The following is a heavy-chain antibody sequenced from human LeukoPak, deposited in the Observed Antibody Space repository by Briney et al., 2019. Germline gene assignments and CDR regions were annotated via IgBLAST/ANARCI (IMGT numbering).Heavy chain of an antibody. CDR2: IKQDGSEK. V-gene: IGHV3-7*01. Sequence: GGSLRLSCAASGFTFSSYWMSWVRQAPGKGLEWVANIKQDGSEKYYVDSVKGRFTISRDNAKNSLYLQMNSLRAEDTAVYYCARERDYDYVWGSNRYTAYFQHWGQGTLVTVSS. CDR1: GFTFSSYW. CDR3: ARERDYDYVWGSNRYTAYFQH. J-gene: IGHJ1*01. D-gene: IGHD3-16*02.